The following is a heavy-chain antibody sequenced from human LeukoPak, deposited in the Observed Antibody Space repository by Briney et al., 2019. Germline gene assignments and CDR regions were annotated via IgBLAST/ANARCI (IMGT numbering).Heavy chain of an antibody. CDR2: IYHSGST. CDR3: ARGSSSWYYIFDY. CDR1: GGSISSCGYS. D-gene: IGHD6-13*01. V-gene: IGHV4-30-2*01. J-gene: IGHJ4*02. Sequence: SETLSLTCAVSGGSISSCGYSWSWIRQPPGKGLEWIGYIYHSGSTYYNPSLKSRVTISVDRSKNQFSLKLSSVTAADTAVYYCARGSSSWYYIFDYWGQGTLVTVSS.